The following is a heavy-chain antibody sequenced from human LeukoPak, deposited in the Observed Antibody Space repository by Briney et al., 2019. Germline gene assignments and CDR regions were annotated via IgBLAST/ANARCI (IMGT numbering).Heavy chain of an antibody. CDR1: GGSISSYY. Sequence: SETLSLSCTVSGGSISSYYWSWIRQPPGKGLEWIGYIYYSGSTNYNPSLKSRVTISVDTSKNQFSLKLSSVTAADTAVYYRARQPSSSPHMDVWGNRNTVTVSS. V-gene: IGHV4-59*08. CDR3: ARQPSSSPHMDV. CDR2: IYYSGST. J-gene: IGHJ6*03. D-gene: IGHD6-6*01.